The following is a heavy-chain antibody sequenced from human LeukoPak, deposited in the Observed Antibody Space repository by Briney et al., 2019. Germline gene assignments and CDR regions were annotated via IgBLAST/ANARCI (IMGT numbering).Heavy chain of an antibody. V-gene: IGHV4-34*01. CDR3: ARRVELLEVLPHNWFDP. CDR2: INHSGST. Sequence: SETLSLTCAVYGGSFSGYYWSWIRQPPGKGLEWIGEINHSGSTNYNPSLKSRVTISVDTSKNQFPLKLSSVTAADTAVYCCARRVELLEVLPHNWFDPWGQGTLVTVSS. D-gene: IGHD1-26*01. CDR1: GGSFSGYY. J-gene: IGHJ5*02.